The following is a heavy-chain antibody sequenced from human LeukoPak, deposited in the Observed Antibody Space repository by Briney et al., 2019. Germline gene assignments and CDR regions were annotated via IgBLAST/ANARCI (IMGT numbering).Heavy chain of an antibody. V-gene: IGHV3-74*01. J-gene: IGHJ4*02. D-gene: IGHD1-26*01. CDR2: FKSDGSST. Sequence: QPGGSLRLSCVASGFTSSSYWMHWVRQAPGKGLVWASRFKSDGSSTSYADSVKGRFTISRDNAKNTLYLQMNSLRAEDTAVYSCAIGSGSRFDYWGQGTLVTISS. CDR1: GFTSSSYW. CDR3: AIGSGSRFDY.